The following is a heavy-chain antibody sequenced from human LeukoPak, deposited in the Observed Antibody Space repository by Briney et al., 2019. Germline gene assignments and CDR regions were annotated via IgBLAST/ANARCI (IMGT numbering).Heavy chain of an antibody. D-gene: IGHD3-10*01. Sequence: GASVKVSCKASGGTFSSYAISWVRQAPGQGLEWMGRIIPIFGTANYAQKFQGRVTITTDESTSTAYMELSSLRSEDTAVYYCASSEWGTWFGESEPKFDYWGQGTLVTVS. CDR1: GGTFSSYA. CDR2: IIPIFGTA. CDR3: ASSEWGTWFGESEPKFDY. J-gene: IGHJ4*02. V-gene: IGHV1-69*05.